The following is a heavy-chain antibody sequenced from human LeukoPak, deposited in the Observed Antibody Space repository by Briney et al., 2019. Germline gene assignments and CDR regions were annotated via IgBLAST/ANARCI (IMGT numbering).Heavy chain of an antibody. V-gene: IGHV4-4*07. CDR2: IYSSGST. CDR1: GGSISSYY. J-gene: IGHJ5*02. CDR3: ARAIDSGGYQHRGFGP. D-gene: IGHD3-22*01. Sequence: PSETLSLTCTVSGGSISSYYWSWIRQPAGKGLEWIGRIYSSGSTNYNPSLKSRVSISIDTSKNHFSLKLISVTAADTAVYYCARAIDSGGYQHRGFGPWGQGTLVTVSS.